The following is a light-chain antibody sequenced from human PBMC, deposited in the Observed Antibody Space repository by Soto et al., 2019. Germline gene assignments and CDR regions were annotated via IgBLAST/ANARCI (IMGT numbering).Light chain of an antibody. CDR3: QQYHNWPWT. V-gene: IGKV3-15*01. CDR2: GAS. Sequence: EIVMTQSPATLSVSPGGRATLSCRASQSISDTLAWYQQKPGQAPRLPIHGASTRATGSPARFSGSGSGTDFTLTISSLQSAHFAVYYCQQYHNWPWTFGQGTKVDIK. CDR1: QSISDT. J-gene: IGKJ1*01.